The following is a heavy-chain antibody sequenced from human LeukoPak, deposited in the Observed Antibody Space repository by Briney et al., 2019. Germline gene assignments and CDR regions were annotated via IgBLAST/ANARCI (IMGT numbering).Heavy chain of an antibody. D-gene: IGHD3-16*01. CDR3: TRLPNYGDNWFDP. CDR1: GFTFNGSA. J-gene: IGHJ5*02. Sequence: GGSLKLSCAASGFTFNGSAMHWVRQASGKGLEWVGRIRSKANSYATAYAASVKGRFTISRDDSKNTAYLQMNSLKIEDTAVYYCTRLPNYGDNWFDPWGQGTLVTVSS. CDR2: IRSKANSYAT. V-gene: IGHV3-73*01.